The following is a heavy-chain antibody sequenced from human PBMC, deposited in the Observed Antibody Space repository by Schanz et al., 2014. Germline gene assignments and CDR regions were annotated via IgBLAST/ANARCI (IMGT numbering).Heavy chain of an antibody. CDR2: ISAYNGNT. J-gene: IGHJ4*02. CDR3: ARSAGRDFCNSYYAQFDY. V-gene: IGHV1-18*01. Sequence: QVQLVQSGAEVKKPGASVKVSCKASGYTFTSYGISWVRQAPGQGLEWMGWISAYNGNTKYPQKLQGRVTMTTDTSTSTAYMELRSLRSDDTAVYYCARSAGRDFCNSYYAQFDYWGQGTLVTVSS. D-gene: IGHD3-3*01. CDR1: GYTFTSYG.